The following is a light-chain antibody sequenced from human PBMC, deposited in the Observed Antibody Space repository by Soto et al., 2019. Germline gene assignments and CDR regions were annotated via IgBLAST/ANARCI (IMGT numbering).Light chain of an antibody. Sequence: QSVLTQPPSVSAAPGQKVTISCSGSSSNIETHYVSWYQQLPGTAPKLLIYDNNKRPSGIPDRFSGSKSGTSATLGITGLQTGDEADFYCGTWDSSLSAGVFGGGTQLTVL. V-gene: IGLV1-51*01. CDR3: GTWDSSLSAGV. CDR1: SSNIETHY. J-gene: IGLJ3*02. CDR2: DNN.